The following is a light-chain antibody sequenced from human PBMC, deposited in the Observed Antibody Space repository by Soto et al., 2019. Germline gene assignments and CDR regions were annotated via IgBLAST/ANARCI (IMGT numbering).Light chain of an antibody. CDR3: QQYGNSPPFS. V-gene: IGKV3-20*01. Sequence: EIVLTQSPGTLSLSPGEIATLSCRASQSVSSGYLAWYQQKPGQAPRLLMYDASIRATGIPDRFSGSGSGTDFILTISRLEPEDFAVYYCQQYGNSPPFSFGQGTKLEIK. J-gene: IGKJ2*03. CDR1: QSVSSGY. CDR2: DAS.